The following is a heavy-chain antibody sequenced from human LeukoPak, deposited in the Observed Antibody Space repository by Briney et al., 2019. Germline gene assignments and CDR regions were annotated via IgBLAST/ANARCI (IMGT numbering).Heavy chain of an antibody. CDR3: ASTRGYSGYDYNDH. CDR1: GFTFSSYG. Sequence: GGSLRLSCAASGFTFSSYGMHWVRQAPGKGLEWVALIWYDGSKTYYADSVKGRFTISRDNSKNTLYLQMNSLRAEDTAVYYCASTRGYSGYDYNDHWGQGTLVTVPS. V-gene: IGHV3-33*08. D-gene: IGHD5-12*01. J-gene: IGHJ4*02. CDR2: IWYDGSKT.